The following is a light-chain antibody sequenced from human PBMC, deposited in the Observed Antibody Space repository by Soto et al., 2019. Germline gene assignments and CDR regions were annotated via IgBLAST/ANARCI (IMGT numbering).Light chain of an antibody. J-gene: IGKJ5*01. Sequence: DIQLTQSPSFLSASVGDRVTITCRASQGLSSYLALYQQKPGKAPNLLIYAAFTLQSGVPSRFSGSGSGTEFTPTISSLQPEDFATYYCQQLKSYPITFGQGTRLEIK. V-gene: IGKV1-9*01. CDR3: QQLKSYPIT. CDR1: QGLSSY. CDR2: AAF.